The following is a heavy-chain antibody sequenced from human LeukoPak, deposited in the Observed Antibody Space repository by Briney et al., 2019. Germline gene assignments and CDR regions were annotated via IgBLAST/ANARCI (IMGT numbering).Heavy chain of an antibody. CDR2: INPNSGGT. Sequence: ASVKVSCKVSGYSLTELSMHWVRQAPGQGLEWMGWINPNSGGTNYAQKFQGRVTMTRDTSISTAYMELSRLRSDDTAVYYCARVNILTGYYLFDYWGQGTLVTVSS. V-gene: IGHV1-2*02. J-gene: IGHJ4*02. CDR1: GYSLTELS. CDR3: ARVNILTGYYLFDY. D-gene: IGHD3-9*01.